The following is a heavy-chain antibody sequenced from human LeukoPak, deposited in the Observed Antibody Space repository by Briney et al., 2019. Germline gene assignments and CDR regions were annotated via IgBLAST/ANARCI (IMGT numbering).Heavy chain of an antibody. J-gene: IGHJ4*02. CDR3: ARFSSTSAHFDY. D-gene: IGHD2-2*01. V-gene: IGHV1-2*02. CDR2: INPNSGGT. Sequence: ASVKVSCKASGYTFTGHYMHWVRQAPGQGLEWMGWINPNSGGTNYAQKFQGRVTMTRDTSISTAYMELSRLRSDDTAVYYCARFSSTSAHFDYWGQGTLVTVSS. CDR1: GYTFTGHY.